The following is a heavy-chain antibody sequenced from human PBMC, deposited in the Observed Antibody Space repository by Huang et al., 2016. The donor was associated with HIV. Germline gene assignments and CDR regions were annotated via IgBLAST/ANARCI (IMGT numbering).Heavy chain of an antibody. V-gene: IGHV3-48*01. D-gene: IGHD3-22*01. Sequence: VHGGGSLRLSCVASGYTFSTYSMNWVRQAPGKGLEWVSYIRKTSGATSYAESVKGRFTVARDNVKNSLYLQMNRLRVEDTAMYYCVRDSSSGLQLRYWGQGALVIVS. J-gene: IGHJ4*02. CDR2: IRKTSGAT. CDR1: GYTFSTYS. CDR3: VRDSSSGLQLRY.